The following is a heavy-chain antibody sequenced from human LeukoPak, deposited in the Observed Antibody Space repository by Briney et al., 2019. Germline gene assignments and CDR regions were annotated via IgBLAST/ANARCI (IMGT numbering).Heavy chain of an antibody. J-gene: IGHJ1*01. Sequence: GGSLRLSCAASGFTFSSYGMHWVRQAPGKGLEWVAVIWYDGSNKYYADSVKGRFTISRDNSKNTLYLQMNSLRAEDTAVYYCASSTKVTTPEYFQHWGQGTLVTVSS. CDR2: IWYDGSNK. CDR3: ASSTKVTTPEYFQH. D-gene: IGHD2-21*02. V-gene: IGHV3-33*01. CDR1: GFTFSSYG.